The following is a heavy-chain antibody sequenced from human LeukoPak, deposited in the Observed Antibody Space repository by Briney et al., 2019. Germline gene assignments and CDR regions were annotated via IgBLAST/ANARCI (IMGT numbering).Heavy chain of an antibody. CDR3: VRGGPSTWS. CDR1: GFTFKLYW. D-gene: IGHD2-15*01. CDR2: INDDGSDT. J-gene: IGHJ5*02. Sequence: GGSLRLSCAASGFTFKLYWMHWVRQVPGKRPVWVSRINDDGSDTIYADSVRGRFTISRDDAKDTVYLQMNNLRAEDTAVYYCVRGGPSTWSWGQGTLVTVSS. V-gene: IGHV3-74*01.